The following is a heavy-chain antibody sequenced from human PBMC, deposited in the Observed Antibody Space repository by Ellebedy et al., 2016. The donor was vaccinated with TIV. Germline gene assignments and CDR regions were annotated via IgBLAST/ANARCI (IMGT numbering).Heavy chain of an antibody. CDR3: AAFLSVGGANSYGINV. J-gene: IGHJ6*02. CDR2: IVVGRGNT. CDR1: GFTFSRSA. D-gene: IGHD4/OR15-4a*01. Sequence: AASVKVSCKSSGFTFSRSAMQWVRQTRGQRLESIGWIVVGRGNTNYTQKFQERVTFTRDMSTSTAYMELSSLRSEDTAVYYCAAFLSVGGANSYGINVWGQGTTVSVSS. V-gene: IGHV1-58*02.